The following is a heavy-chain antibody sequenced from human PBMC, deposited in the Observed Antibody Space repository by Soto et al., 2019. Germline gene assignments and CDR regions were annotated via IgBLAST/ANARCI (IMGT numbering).Heavy chain of an antibody. D-gene: IGHD3-22*01. CDR3: ARLGGYYQAFDQ. J-gene: IGHJ4*02. CDR1: GGSMNTYY. Sequence: PSETLYLTCTVSGGSMNTYYWGWFRQPPGKGLEWVGYIYYSGSTTYSPSLKSRVTISVDTSKNQFSLKLDSVTAADTAVYYCARLGGYYQAFDQWGQGSLVTVS. V-gene: IGHV4-59*08. CDR2: IYYSGST.